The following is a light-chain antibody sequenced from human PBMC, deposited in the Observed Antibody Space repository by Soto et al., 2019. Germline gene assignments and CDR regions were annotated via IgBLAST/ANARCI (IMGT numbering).Light chain of an antibody. CDR2: GAS. Sequence: EIVMTQSPATLSVSPGERATLSCRASQSVSSNVAWFEQKPGQAPRLLIYGASTRATGCPARFSGSGSGTEFTLTISSLQSEDFAVYYCQQYKNWYTFGQGTK. CDR1: QSVSSN. J-gene: IGKJ2*01. CDR3: QQYKNWYT. V-gene: IGKV3-15*01.